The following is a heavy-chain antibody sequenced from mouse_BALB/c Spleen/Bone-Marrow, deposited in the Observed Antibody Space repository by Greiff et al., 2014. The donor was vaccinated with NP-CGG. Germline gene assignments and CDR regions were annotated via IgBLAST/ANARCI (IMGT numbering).Heavy chain of an antibody. D-gene: IGHD1-1*01. CDR3: TRDPFYYGSSYAMDY. Sequence: EVHLVESGEGLVKPGGSLKLSCAASGFTFSSYTMSWVRQTPEKRLEWVATISSGGSYTYYPDSVKGRFTISRDNAKNTLYLQMSSLKSEDTAMYYCTRDPFYYGSSYAMDYWGQGTSVTVSS. CDR1: GFTFSSYT. CDR2: ISSGGSYT. V-gene: IGHV5-6-4*01. J-gene: IGHJ4*01.